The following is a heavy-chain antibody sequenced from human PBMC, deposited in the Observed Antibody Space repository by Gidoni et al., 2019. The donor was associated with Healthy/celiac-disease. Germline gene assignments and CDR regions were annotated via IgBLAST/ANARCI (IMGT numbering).Heavy chain of an antibody. CDR1: GFTFSRYS. V-gene: IGHV3-21*01. CDR3: ARDRGRYTH. CDR2: ISSSSSYI. Sequence: EVQLVESGGGLVKPGGSLRLSCAASGFTFSRYSMNWVRQAPGKGLEWVSAISSSSSYIYYADSVKGRFTISRDNAKNSLYLQMNSLRAEDTAVYYCARDRGRYTHWGQGTLVTVSS. D-gene: IGHD3-10*01. J-gene: IGHJ4*02.